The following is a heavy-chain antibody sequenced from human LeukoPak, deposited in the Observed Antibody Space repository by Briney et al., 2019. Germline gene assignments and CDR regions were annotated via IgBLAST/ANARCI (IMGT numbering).Heavy chain of an antibody. D-gene: IGHD3-22*01. Sequence: GGSLRLSCAASGFTFSSYSMNWVRQAPGKGLEWVSAISGSGGSTYYADSVKGRFTISRDNSKNTLYLQMNSLRAEDTAVYYCAAHHYDSSGYVDYWGQGTLVTVSS. CDR3: AAHHYDSSGYVDY. V-gene: IGHV3-23*01. J-gene: IGHJ4*02. CDR1: GFTFSSYS. CDR2: ISGSGGST.